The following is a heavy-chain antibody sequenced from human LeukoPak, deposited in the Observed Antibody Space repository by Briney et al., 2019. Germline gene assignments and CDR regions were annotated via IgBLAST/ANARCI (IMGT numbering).Heavy chain of an antibody. J-gene: IGHJ6*03. CDR1: GGSISSYY. V-gene: IGHV4-59*12. CDR3: ARDHQGTYFDFWSGSKANNYYYMDV. CDR2: IYYSGST. Sequence: SETLSLTCTVSGGSISSYYWSWIRQPPGKGLESIGYIYYSGSTNYNPPLKSRVTISVDTSKNQFSLKLRSVTAADTAVYYCARDHQGTYFDFWSGSKANNYYYMDVWGKGTTVTVSS. D-gene: IGHD3-3*01.